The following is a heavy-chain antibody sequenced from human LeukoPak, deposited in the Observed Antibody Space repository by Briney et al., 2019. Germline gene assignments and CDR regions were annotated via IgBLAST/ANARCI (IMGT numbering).Heavy chain of an antibody. V-gene: IGHV3-23*01. J-gene: IGHJ4*02. Sequence: RGSLRLSCAASGFAFSTYGMNWVRQAPGKGLEWVSAISAGGGNTYYADSVKGRFTISRDNSKNTLFLEMNSLRAEDTAVYYCAKAYSVRNQFDYWGQGTLVAVSS. CDR2: ISAGGGNT. D-gene: IGHD1-14*01. CDR3: AKAYSVRNQFDY. CDR1: GFAFSTYG.